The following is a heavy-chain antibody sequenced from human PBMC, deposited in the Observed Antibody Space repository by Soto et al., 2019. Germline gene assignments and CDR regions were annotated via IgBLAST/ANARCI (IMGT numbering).Heavy chain of an antibody. CDR3: AERKYYYDSSGYYGDAFDI. J-gene: IGHJ3*02. CDR1: GCTFSNYA. Sequence: EVQLLESGGDLVQPGGSLRLSCAASGCTFSNYAMSWVRQAPGKGLEWVSTITGSSVSTYYADSVKGRFTVSRDNSKDTLYLQMDSLRAEDTAVYYCAERKYYYDSSGYYGDAFDIWGQGTMVTVSS. V-gene: IGHV3-23*01. D-gene: IGHD3-22*01. CDR2: ITGSSVST.